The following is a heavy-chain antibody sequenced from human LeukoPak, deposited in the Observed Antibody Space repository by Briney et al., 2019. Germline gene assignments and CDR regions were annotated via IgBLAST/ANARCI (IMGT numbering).Heavy chain of an antibody. CDR2: IKRDGSQK. CDR1: GFSFSSNW. CDR3: ARSGPGYCGSTSCSSFDY. Sequence: GGSLRLSCAAPGFSFSSNWMGWVRQAPGKGLEWVAHIKRDGSQKYYLDSVKGRFTISRDNAKNSLYLQMNSLRDEDTAVYFCARSGPGYCGSTSCSSFDYWGQGTLVTVSS. V-gene: IGHV3-7*01. D-gene: IGHD2-2*03. J-gene: IGHJ4*02.